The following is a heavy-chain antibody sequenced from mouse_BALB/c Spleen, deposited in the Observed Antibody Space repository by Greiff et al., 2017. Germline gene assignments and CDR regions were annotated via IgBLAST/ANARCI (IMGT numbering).Heavy chain of an antibody. CDR3: ARFDSTTATNYYAMDY. Sequence: VQLKQSGPSLVKPSQTLSLTCSVTGDSITSGYWNWIRKFPGNKLEYMGYISYSGSTYYNPSLKSRISITRDTSKTQYYLQLNSVTTEDTATYYCARFDSTTATNYYAMDYWGQGTSVTVSS. D-gene: IGHD1-2*01. V-gene: IGHV3-8*02. CDR2: ISYSGST. CDR1: GDSITSGY. J-gene: IGHJ4*01.